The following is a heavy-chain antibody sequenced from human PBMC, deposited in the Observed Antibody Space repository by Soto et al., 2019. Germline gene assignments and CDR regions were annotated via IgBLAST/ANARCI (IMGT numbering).Heavy chain of an antibody. V-gene: IGHV1-69*06. CDR3: ARHKDCTNGVCYRTYYYFYGMDV. CDR1: GGTFSSYA. CDR2: IIPIFGTA. J-gene: IGHJ6*02. D-gene: IGHD2-8*01. Sequence: QVQLVQSGAEVKKPGSSVKVSCKASGGTFSSYAISWVRQAPGQGLEWMGGIIPIFGTANYAQKFQGRVTITADKSTSTAYMELSSLRSEDTAVYYCARHKDCTNGVCYRTYYYFYGMDVWGQGTTVTVSS.